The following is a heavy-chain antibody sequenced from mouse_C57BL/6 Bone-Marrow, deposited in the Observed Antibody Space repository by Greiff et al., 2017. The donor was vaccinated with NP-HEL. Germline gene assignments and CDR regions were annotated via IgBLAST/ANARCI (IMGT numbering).Heavy chain of an antibody. D-gene: IGHD1-1*01. CDR1: GFTFSNYW. CDR3: TEITTSYYYAMDY. V-gene: IGHV6-3*01. CDR2: IRLKSDNYAT. J-gene: IGHJ4*01. Sequence: EVHLVESGGGLVQPGGSMKLSCVASGFTFSNYWMNWVRQSPEKGLEWVAQIRLKSDNYATHYAESVKGRFTISRDDSKSSVYLQMNNLRAEDTGIYYCTEITTSYYYAMDYWGQGTSVTVSS.